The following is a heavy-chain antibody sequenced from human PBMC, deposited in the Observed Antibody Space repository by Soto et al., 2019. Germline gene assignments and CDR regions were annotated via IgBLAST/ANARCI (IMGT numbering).Heavy chain of an antibody. CDR2: IYPRDSDT. CDR1: GYSFTPHL. CDR3: ARRPNTLNYYAMDV. Sequence: GESLKLSCTGSGYSFTPHLIGWVRQMPGKGLEWMGIIYPRDSDTRYSPSFQGQVTISADKSISTAYLQWSSLKASDTAIYYCARRPNTLNYYAMDVWGQGTTVTVSS. D-gene: IGHD3-9*01. J-gene: IGHJ6*02. V-gene: IGHV5-51*01.